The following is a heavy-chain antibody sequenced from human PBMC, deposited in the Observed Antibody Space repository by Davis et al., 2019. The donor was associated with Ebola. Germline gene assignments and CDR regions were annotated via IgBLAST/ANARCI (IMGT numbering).Heavy chain of an antibody. CDR3: ARGLPPPTGGGYNWFDP. CDR1: GYTFTNFG. D-gene: IGHD3-16*01. Sequence: ASVKVSCKASGYTFTNFGITWVRQAPGQGLEWMAWITPHSGDTPCAQEFQGRVTMTRDTSINTAYMDLNRLTSDDTAIYYCARGLPPPTGGGYNWFDPWGQGALVTVSS. V-gene: IGHV1-2*02. CDR2: ITPHSGDT. J-gene: IGHJ5*02.